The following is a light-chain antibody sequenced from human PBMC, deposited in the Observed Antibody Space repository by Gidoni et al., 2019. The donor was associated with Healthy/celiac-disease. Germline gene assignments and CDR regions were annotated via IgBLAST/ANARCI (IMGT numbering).Light chain of an antibody. CDR2: DAS. V-gene: IGKV3-11*01. Sequence: ELVFTHSLATLSLSPGERATLSCRASQTVSSYLAWYQQKPGQAPRLLIYDASNRATGIPARCSGSGSGTDFTITISSREHEDFAVYYCQQRSNWTPLTFXGXTKVEIK. J-gene: IGKJ4*01. CDR3: QQRSNWTPLT. CDR1: QTVSSY.